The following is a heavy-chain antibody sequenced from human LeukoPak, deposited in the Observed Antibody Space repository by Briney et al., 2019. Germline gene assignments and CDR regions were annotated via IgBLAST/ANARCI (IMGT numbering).Heavy chain of an antibody. Sequence: SSETLSLTCTVSGGSISSGGYYWSWIRQHPGKGLEWIGYIYYSGSTYYNPSLKSRVTISVDTSKNQFSLKLSSVTAADTAVYYCARDPPDSSSGWGQGTLVTVSS. CDR1: GGSISSGGYY. J-gene: IGHJ4*02. CDR2: IYYSGST. D-gene: IGHD3-22*01. V-gene: IGHV4-31*03. CDR3: ARDPPDSSSG.